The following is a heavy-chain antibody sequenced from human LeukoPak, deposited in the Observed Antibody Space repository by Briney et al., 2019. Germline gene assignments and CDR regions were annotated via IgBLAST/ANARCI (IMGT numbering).Heavy chain of an antibody. CDR3: AREQSGDGWSGFDY. Sequence: GGSLRLSCAASGFTFRSYAMHWVRQAPGKRLEWVAVISDDGSRQHYADFLEGRITISRDNSKNTVSLQMSSLRTEDTAVYFCAREQSGDGWSGFDYWGQGTLVTVSS. V-gene: IGHV3-30*15. J-gene: IGHJ4*02. CDR2: ISDDGSRQ. D-gene: IGHD6-19*01. CDR1: GFTFRSYA.